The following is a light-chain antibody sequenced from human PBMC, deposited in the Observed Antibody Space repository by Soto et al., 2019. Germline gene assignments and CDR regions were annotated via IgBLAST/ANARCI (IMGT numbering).Light chain of an antibody. V-gene: IGKV4-1*01. CDR3: PQYYSIPLT. Sequence: DIVMTQTPDSLAVSLGERATINCKSSQSVLYNSNNDSYLTWYQQKPGQSPKVLLYWASIRESGVPDRFSGSGSGTDFTLTISSLQAEDVAVYYCPQYYSIPLTLGQGTKVEIK. J-gene: IGKJ1*01. CDR2: WAS. CDR1: QSVLYNSNNDSY.